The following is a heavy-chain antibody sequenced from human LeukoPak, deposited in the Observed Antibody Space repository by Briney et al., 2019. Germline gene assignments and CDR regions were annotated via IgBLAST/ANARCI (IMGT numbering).Heavy chain of an antibody. CDR3: ARGHDNTGYNYFDY. V-gene: IGHV1-2*02. Sequence: ASVKVSCKASGYTFIDYYIHWVRQAPGQGLERMGWINPNSGGTNFAQKFQGRVTMTRDTSISTTFMDLSSLTSDETAIYYCARGHDNTGYNYFDYWGQGTLVTVSS. J-gene: IGHJ4*02. CDR2: INPNSGGT. D-gene: IGHD3-9*01. CDR1: GYTFIDYY.